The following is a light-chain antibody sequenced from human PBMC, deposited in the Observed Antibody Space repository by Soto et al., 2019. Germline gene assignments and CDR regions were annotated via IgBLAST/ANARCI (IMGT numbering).Light chain of an antibody. CDR1: QSVSSY. J-gene: IGKJ1*01. V-gene: IGKV3-11*01. CDR2: DAS. Sequence: EIVLTQSPATLSLSPGERATLSCRASQSVSSYLAWNQQKPGQAPRLLIYDASNRATDIPARFSGSGSGTDFTLTISSLEPEDFAVYYCLQRSGWPWTFGQGTKVEIK. CDR3: LQRSGWPWT.